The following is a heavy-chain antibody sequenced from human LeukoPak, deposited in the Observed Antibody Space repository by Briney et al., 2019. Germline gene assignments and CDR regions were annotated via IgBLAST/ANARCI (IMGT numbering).Heavy chain of an antibody. Sequence: SETLSLTCTVSGGSISSYYWSWIRQPPGKGLGWIGYIYYSGSTNYNPSFKSRVTISVDTSKNQFSLKLSSVTAADTAVYYCARVPLSCGGDCYSEAFYFDYWGQGTLVTVSS. J-gene: IGHJ4*02. D-gene: IGHD2-21*02. CDR1: GGSISSYY. CDR2: IYYSGST. V-gene: IGHV4-59*01. CDR3: ARVPLSCGGDCYSEAFYFDY.